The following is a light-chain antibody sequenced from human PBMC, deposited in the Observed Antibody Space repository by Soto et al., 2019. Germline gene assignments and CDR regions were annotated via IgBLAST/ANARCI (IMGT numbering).Light chain of an antibody. CDR1: QSMGSN. CDR3: HQYDNAPQT. J-gene: IGKJ2*01. Sequence: EIVMTQSPATMSVSPGERATLSCWASQSMGSNVAWYQQKPGQAPRVLIYGASKRATGIPDRFSGSGSGTDFSLTISRLEPEDFAVYYCHQYDNAPQTYGQGTKVDIK. V-gene: IGKV3D-15*01. CDR2: GAS.